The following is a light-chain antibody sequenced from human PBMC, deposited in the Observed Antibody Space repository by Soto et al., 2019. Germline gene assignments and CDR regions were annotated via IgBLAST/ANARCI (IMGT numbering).Light chain of an antibody. CDR3: QQSYSTPPWT. V-gene: IGKV1-39*01. CDR1: QSIVTY. Sequence: DIQMTQSPSSLPASVGDRVTITCRASQSIVTYLNWYLQKPGKAPKLLIYAASNLQSGVPSRFSGSGSGTDFTLTISSLQPEDFATYFCQQSYSTPPWTFGQGTKVEIK. J-gene: IGKJ1*01. CDR2: AAS.